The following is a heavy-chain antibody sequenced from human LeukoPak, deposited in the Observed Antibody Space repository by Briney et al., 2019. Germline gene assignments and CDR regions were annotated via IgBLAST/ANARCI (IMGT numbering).Heavy chain of an antibody. D-gene: IGHD1-7*01. Sequence: RGSLRLSCAASGFTFSSHNMNWVRQAPGKGLEWVSYISSGGTTMQYADSVKGRFTISRDNAKNSLYLQMNSLRDEDTAVYYCARNYDYWGQGTPVTVSS. V-gene: IGHV3-48*02. CDR2: ISSGGTTM. CDR3: ARNYDY. CDR1: GFTFSSHN. J-gene: IGHJ4*02.